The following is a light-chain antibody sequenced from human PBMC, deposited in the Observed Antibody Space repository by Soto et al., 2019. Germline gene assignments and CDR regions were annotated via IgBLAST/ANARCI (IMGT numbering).Light chain of an antibody. Sequence: DIVLTQSPGTLSLSPGERATLSCRASQSVNSNYLAWYQQKPGQAPRLLIFGASTRATGISDRFRGSGSGTDFTLTISDVQPEDFAVYYCQQYGSSPTWTFGQGTKVDIK. CDR1: QSVNSNY. J-gene: IGKJ1*01. CDR3: QQYGSSPTWT. V-gene: IGKV3-20*01. CDR2: GAS.